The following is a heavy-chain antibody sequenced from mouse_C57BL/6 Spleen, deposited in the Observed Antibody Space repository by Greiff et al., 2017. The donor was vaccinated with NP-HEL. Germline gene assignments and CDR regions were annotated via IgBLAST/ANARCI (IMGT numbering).Heavy chain of an antibody. CDR2: IDPSDSYT. V-gene: IGHV1-69*01. CDR3: GRNRGGFDV. CDR1: GYTFTSYW. J-gene: IGHJ1*03. Sequence: QVQLKESGAELVMPGASVKLSCKASGYTFTSYWMHWVKQRPGQGLEWIGEIDPSDSYTNYNQKFKGKSTLTVDKSSSTAYMQLSSLTAEDAAVYYCGRNRGGFDVWGTGTTVTGSS.